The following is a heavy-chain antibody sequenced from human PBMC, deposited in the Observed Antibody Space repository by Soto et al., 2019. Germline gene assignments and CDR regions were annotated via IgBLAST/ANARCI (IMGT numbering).Heavy chain of an antibody. CDR3: ARGFGRGLRWRYYFDY. J-gene: IGHJ4*02. D-gene: IGHD3-16*01. CDR2: INHSGST. Sequence: SETLSLTCAVYGGSFSGYYWSWIRQPPGKGLEWIGEINHSGSTNYNPSLKSRVTISVDTSKNQFSLKLSSVTAADTAVYYCARGFGRGLRWRYYFDYWGQGTLVTVSS. CDR1: GGSFSGYY. V-gene: IGHV4-34*01.